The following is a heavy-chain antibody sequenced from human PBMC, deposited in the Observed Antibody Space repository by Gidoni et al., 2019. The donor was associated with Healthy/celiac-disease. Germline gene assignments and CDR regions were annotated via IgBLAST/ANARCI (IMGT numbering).Heavy chain of an antibody. CDR3: AKKGGYSYGPSNWYFDL. Sequence: EVQLLESGGGLVQPGGSLRRSCAASGFTFSSYAMSWVRQAPGKGLEWVSAISGSGGSTYYADSVKGRFTISRDNSKNTLYLQMNSLRAEDTAVYYCAKKGGYSYGPSNWYFDLWGRGTLVTVSS. J-gene: IGHJ2*01. CDR2: ISGSGGST. D-gene: IGHD5-18*01. CDR1: GFTFSSYA. V-gene: IGHV3-23*01.